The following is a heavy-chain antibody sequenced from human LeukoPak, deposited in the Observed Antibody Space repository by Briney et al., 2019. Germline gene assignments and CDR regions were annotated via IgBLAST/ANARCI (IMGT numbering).Heavy chain of an antibody. CDR2: IYYSGST. Sequence: SQTLSLTCTVSGGSISSCDYYWSWIRQPPGKGLEWIGYIYYSGSTYYNPSLKSRVTISVDTSKNQFSLKLSSVTAADTAVYYCAARNLSTRAFDIWGQGTMVTVSS. CDR1: GGSISSCDYY. CDR3: AARNLSTRAFDI. J-gene: IGHJ3*02. V-gene: IGHV4-30-4*01. D-gene: IGHD1-14*01.